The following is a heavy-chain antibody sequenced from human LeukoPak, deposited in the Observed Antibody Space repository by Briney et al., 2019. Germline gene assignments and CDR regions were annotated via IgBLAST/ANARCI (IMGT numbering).Heavy chain of an antibody. CDR3: AKDRGSGWYYFDY. J-gene: IGHJ4*02. CDR2: ISGSGDST. CDR1: GFTFSSYA. D-gene: IGHD6-19*01. Sequence: GGSLRLSCAASGFTFSSYAMSWVRQAPGKGLEWVSAISGSGDSTYYADSVKGWFTISRDNSKNTLYLQMNSLRAEDTAVYYCAKDRGSGWYYFDYWGQGTLVTVSS. V-gene: IGHV3-23*01.